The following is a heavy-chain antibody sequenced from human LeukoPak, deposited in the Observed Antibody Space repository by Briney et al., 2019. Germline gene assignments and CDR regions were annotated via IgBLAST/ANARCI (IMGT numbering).Heavy chain of an antibody. D-gene: IGHD3-22*01. CDR2: ISAYNGNT. V-gene: IGHV1-18*01. CDR1: GYTXTSYG. CDR3: ARDSNYDSSGYYES. J-gene: IGHJ5*02. Sequence: ASVKVSCKASGYTXTSYGISGVRQAPGQGLEWMGWISAYNGNTNYAQKLQGRVTMTTDTSTSTAYMELRSLRSDDTAVYYCARDSNYDSSGYYESWGQGTLVTVSS.